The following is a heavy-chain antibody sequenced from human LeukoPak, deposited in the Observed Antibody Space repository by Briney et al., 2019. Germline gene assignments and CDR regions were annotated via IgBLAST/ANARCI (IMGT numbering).Heavy chain of an antibody. CDR1: GFTFSSHP. CDR3: ARESANGYYCDY. J-gene: IGHJ4*02. D-gene: IGHD2-2*03. V-gene: IGHV3-30*04. CDR2: ISYDGSDS. Sequence: GGSLRLACTASGFTFSSHPMHWVRQAPGKGLEWVAVISYDGSDSYFADSVQGRISTSRDNSKKTVYLQMNSLRAEDTAVYYCARESANGYYCDYWGQGTLVTVS.